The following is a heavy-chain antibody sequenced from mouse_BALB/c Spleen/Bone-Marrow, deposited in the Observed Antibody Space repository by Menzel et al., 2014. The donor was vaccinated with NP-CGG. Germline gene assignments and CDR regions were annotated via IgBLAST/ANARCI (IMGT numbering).Heavy chain of an antibody. J-gene: IGHJ4*01. CDR3: ARWEYYAMDY. CDR1: GFNIKDTY. V-gene: IGHV14-3*02. Sequence: EVQLQQSGAELVKPGASVKLSCTASGFNIKDTYMHWVKQRPEQGLEWIGRIDPANGNTKDDPKFQGKATITADTSSNTAYLQRSSLTSEDTAVYYCARWEYYAMDYWGQGTSVTVSS. D-gene: IGHD4-1*01. CDR2: IDPANGNT.